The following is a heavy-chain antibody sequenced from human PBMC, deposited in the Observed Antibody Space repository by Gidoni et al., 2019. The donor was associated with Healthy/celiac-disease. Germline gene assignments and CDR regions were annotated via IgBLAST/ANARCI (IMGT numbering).Heavy chain of an antibody. Sequence: EVQLVESVGGLVKPGGSLRLSCAASGFTFSSYSMNWVRQAPGKGLEWVSSISSSSSYIYYADSVKGRFTISRDNAKNSLYLQMNSLRAEDTAVYYCARDLQPSYYYYGMDVWGQGTTVTVSS. CDR3: ARDLQPSYYYYGMDV. V-gene: IGHV3-21*01. CDR2: ISSSSSYI. J-gene: IGHJ6*02. D-gene: IGHD6-13*01. CDR1: GFTFSSYS.